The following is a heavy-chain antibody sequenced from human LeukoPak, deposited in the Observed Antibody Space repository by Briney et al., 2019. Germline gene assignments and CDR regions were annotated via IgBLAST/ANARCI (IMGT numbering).Heavy chain of an antibody. V-gene: IGHV4-34*01. D-gene: IGHD3-22*01. CDR2: INHSGST. CDR1: GGSFSGYY. Sequence: SETLSLTCAVYGGSFSGYYWSWIRQPPGKGLEWIGEINHSGSTNYNPSLKSRVTIPVDTSKNQFSLKLSSVTAADTAVYYYARSRGDSSGYYYFVYWGQGTLVTVSS. J-gene: IGHJ4*02. CDR3: ARSRGDSSGYYYFVY.